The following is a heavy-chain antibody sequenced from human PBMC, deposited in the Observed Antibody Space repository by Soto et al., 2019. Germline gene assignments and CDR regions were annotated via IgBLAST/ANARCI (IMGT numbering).Heavy chain of an antibody. CDR3: ASRGAGSNPYYYYGMDV. CDR1: GYTFTRSG. J-gene: IGHJ6*02. V-gene: IGHV1-18*01. Sequence: ASVKVSCKASGYTFTRSGISWVRQAPGQGLEWMGWISTYNGDTNYAQTFQGRVTMTTDTSTSTAYMELRSLRSDDTAVYYCASRGAGSNPYYYYGMDVWGQGTTVTVSS. D-gene: IGHD3-10*01. CDR2: ISTYNGDT.